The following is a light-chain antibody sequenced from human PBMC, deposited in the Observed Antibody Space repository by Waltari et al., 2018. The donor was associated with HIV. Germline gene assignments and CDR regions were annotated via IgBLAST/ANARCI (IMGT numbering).Light chain of an antibody. Sequence: DIQMTQSPSSLSASVGDRVTINCRASQSLDTYLNWYQQKPGKAPTLLIYGASNLQSGVPSRFRGGGSGTDFTLTISNLQPEDFATYYCQQAYRSPRTFGQGTKV. V-gene: IGKV1-39*01. J-gene: IGKJ1*01. CDR1: QSLDTY. CDR2: GAS. CDR3: QQAYRSPRT.